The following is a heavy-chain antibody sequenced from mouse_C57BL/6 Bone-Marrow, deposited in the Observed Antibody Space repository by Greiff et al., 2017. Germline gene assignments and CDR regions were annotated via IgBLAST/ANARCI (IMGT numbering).Heavy chain of an antibody. D-gene: IGHD2-4*01. CDR3: ARDYDYDGAY. V-gene: IGHV1-54*01. CDR2: INPGSGGT. J-gene: IGHJ3*01. Sequence: QVQLQQSGAELVRPGTSVKVSCKASGYAFTNYLIEWVKQRPGQGLEWIGGINPGSGGTNYNEKFKGKATLTADKSSSTAYMQLSSLTSEDSAVYFCARDYDYDGAYWGQGTLVTVSA. CDR1: GYAFTNYL.